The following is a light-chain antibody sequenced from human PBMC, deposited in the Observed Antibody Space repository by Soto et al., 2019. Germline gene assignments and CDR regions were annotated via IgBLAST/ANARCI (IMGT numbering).Light chain of an antibody. V-gene: IGKV1-6*02. CDR2: AAS. CDR3: LQVFNFPRA. CDR1: QDIGND. J-gene: IGKJ1*01. Sequence: AIQMTQSPSSLAGSVGDRLTITCRASQDIGNDLGGYQQKPGKAPKLLIYAASSLQSGVSSRFSGSGSGTEFTLTISSLQPEDFATYYCLQVFNFPRAFGQGTKVDIK.